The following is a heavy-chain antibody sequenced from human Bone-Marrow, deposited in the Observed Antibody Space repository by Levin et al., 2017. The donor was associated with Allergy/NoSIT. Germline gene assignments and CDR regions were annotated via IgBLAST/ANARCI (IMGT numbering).Heavy chain of an antibody. CDR1: GASIRNSVYY. V-gene: IGHV4-39*01. CDR2: IYYSGDT. Sequence: SQTLSLTCSVSGASIRNSVYYWGWIRQPPGKGLEWIGSIYYSGDTHYTPSLKSRVIMSVDTSTNQFSLKVTSLSAADTGIYYCARHSGDFHQWGQGTLVTVSS. J-gene: IGHJ1*01. CDR3: ARHSGDFHQ. D-gene: IGHD7-27*01.